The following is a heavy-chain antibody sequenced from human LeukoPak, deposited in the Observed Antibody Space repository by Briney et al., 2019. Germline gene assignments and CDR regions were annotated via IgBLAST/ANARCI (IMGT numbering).Heavy chain of an antibody. CDR2: IYPGDSDT. J-gene: IGHJ6*02. D-gene: IGHD3-16*01. CDR1: GYSFTSYW. V-gene: IGHV5-51*01. CDR3: ARHVLWGATNSGSNGMDV. Sequence: GESLKISCKGSGYSFTSYWSGWVRQMPGKGLEWMGIIYPGDSDTRYSPSFQGQVTISADKSISTAYLQWSSLRASDTAMYYCARHVLWGATNSGSNGMDVWGQGTTVTVSS.